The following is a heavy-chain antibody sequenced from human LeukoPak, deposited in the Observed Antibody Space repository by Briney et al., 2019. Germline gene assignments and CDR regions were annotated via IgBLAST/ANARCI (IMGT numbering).Heavy chain of an antibody. CDR1: GFTFSSNS. CDR3: ARDLVATRYYYYYYGMDV. D-gene: IGHD5-12*01. CDR2: ISSSSSYI. Sequence: GGSLRLSCAASGFTFSSNSMNWVRQAPGKGLEWVSSISSSSSYIYYADSVKGRFTISRDNAKNSLYLQMNSLRAEDTAVYYCARDLVATRYYYYYYGMDVWGQGTTVTVSS. J-gene: IGHJ6*02. V-gene: IGHV3-21*01.